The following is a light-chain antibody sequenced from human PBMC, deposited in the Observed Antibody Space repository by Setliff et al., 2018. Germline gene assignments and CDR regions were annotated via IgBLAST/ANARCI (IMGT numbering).Light chain of an antibody. V-gene: IGLV1-44*01. J-gene: IGLJ1*01. CDR2: RNN. Sequence: QSVLTQPPSASGTPGQRVTISCSGSSSNIGSNTVNRYQQLPGTAPKLLIYRNNQRPSGVPDRFSGSKSGTSASLAITGLQAEDEADYYCQSYDSSLSALYVFGTGTKVTVL. CDR3: QSYDSSLSALYV. CDR1: SSNIGSNT.